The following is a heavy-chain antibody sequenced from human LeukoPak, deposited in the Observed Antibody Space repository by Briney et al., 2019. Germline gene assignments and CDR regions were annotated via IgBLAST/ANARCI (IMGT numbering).Heavy chain of an antibody. CDR1: GVSISSYY. CDR2: IYYSGST. D-gene: IGHD2/OR15-2a*01. V-gene: IGHV4-59*01. J-gene: IGHJ4*02. CDR3: ARLLPPYDNGHGPFDS. Sequence: SETLSLTCTVSGVSISSYYWSWIRQPPGKGLEWIGYIYYSGSTNYNPSPKSRVTISVDTSKNQFSLKLSSVTAADTAVYYCARLLPPYDNGHGPFDSWGRGTLVTVSS.